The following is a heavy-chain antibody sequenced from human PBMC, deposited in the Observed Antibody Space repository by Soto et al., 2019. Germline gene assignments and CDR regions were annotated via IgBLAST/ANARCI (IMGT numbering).Heavy chain of an antibody. CDR1: GGSFSGYY. V-gene: IGHV4-34*01. D-gene: IGHD2-2*01. CDR3: ARGIGYCSSINCYSSRRLRFD. CDR2: VNHSGTT. J-gene: IGHJ4*01. Sequence: QVQLQQWGAGLLKPSETLSLTCAVYGGSFSGYYWTWIRQSPEKGLEWIGEVNHSGTTYYNPSLKTRVTISVHTPKNQFSLKMSSVTAADTAVYYCARGIGYCSSINCYSSRRLRFD.